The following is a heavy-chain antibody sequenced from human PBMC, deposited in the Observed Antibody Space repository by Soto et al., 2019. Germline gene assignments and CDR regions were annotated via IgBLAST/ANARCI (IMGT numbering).Heavy chain of an antibody. D-gene: IGHD1-26*01. Sequence: PSETLSLTCTVSGGSISSGGYYWSWIRQPPGKGLEWIGYIYYSGSTNYNPSLKSRVTISVDTSKNQFSLKLSSVTAADTAVYYCARGSYYAVDYWGQGTLVTVSS. V-gene: IGHV4-61*08. CDR2: IYYSGST. CDR3: ARGSYYAVDY. J-gene: IGHJ4*02. CDR1: GGSISSGGYY.